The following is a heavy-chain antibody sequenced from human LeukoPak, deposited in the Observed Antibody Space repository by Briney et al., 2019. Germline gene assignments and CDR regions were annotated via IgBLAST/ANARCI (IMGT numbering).Heavy chain of an antibody. V-gene: IGHV3-48*01. CDR1: GFTFRSHS. Sequence: GALRLSCTASGFTFRSHSMIWVRQAPGKGLEWISYISGSSGTIYYADSVKGRFTISRDNSKNTLYLQMNSLSAEDTAVYYCARERAGGYYDVGDWGQGTLVTVSS. CDR2: ISGSSGTI. CDR3: ARERAGGYYDVGD. D-gene: IGHD3-22*01. J-gene: IGHJ4*02.